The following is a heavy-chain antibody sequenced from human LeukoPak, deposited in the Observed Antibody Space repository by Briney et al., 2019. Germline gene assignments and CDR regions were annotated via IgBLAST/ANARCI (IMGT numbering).Heavy chain of an antibody. V-gene: IGHV1-2*02. Sequence: ASVTVSCTAYGYTFTGYYIHWVRQAPGQGLEWMGWINPNSGGTNYAQKFQGRVTMTRDTSISTAYMELSRLRSDDTAVYYRAMPRRDGYNSFDYWGQGTLVTVSS. D-gene: IGHD5-24*01. J-gene: IGHJ4*02. CDR1: GYTFTGYY. CDR2: INPNSGGT. CDR3: AMPRRDGYNSFDY.